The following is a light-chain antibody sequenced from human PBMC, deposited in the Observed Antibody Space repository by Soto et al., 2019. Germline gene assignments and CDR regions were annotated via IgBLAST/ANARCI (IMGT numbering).Light chain of an antibody. V-gene: IGLV2-8*01. CDR1: SSDIGYYNY. Sequence: QSALTQPPSASGSPGQSVTISCTGTSSDIGYYNYVSWYQQHPGKAPKLLIYEVTKRPSGVPDRFSGSKSGNTASLTVSGLQAEDEADYYCSSVAGVSTVVGTGTKLTVL. CDR2: EVT. CDR3: SSVAGVSTV. J-gene: IGLJ1*01.